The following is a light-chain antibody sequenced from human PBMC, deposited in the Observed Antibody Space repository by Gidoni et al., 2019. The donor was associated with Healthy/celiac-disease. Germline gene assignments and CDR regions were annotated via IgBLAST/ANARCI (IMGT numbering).Light chain of an antibody. Sequence: EIVMTQSPATLSVSPGERATLSCRASQSISSNLAWYQQKPGQAPRLLIYGASTRATGIPAKFSGSGAGTEVTLTISSLQSEDFAGYYCQQYNNWPSWTFGQGNKVEIK. V-gene: IGKV3-15*01. CDR3: QQYNNWPSWT. CDR2: GAS. CDR1: QSISSN. J-gene: IGKJ1*01.